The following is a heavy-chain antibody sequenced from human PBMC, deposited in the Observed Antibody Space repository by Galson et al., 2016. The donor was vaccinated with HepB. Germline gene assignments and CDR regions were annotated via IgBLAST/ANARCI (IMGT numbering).Heavy chain of an antibody. J-gene: IGHJ6*04. CDR1: GYTFTDYY. CDR3: GRSVYHSSPTYYYYYGLDV. Sequence: SVKVSCKASGYTFTDYYMHWVRQAPGQGLEWMGWINPISGGTNYAQKFQGRVTMTRDTSISTAYMELSRLTSDDTAIYHCGRSVYHSSPTYYYYYGLDVWGKGTTVTVSP. V-gene: IGHV1-2*02. D-gene: IGHD6-13*01. CDR2: INPISGGT.